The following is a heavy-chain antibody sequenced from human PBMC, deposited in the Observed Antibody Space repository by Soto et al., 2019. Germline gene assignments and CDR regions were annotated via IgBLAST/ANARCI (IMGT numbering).Heavy chain of an antibody. CDR1: GYTFTSYG. CDR3: ARERYYYGSGSYSLPLYYYYGMDV. Sequence: QVQLVQSGAEVKKPGASVKVSCKASGYTFTSYGISWVRQAPGQGLEWMGWISAYNGNTNYAQKRQGRVTMTTDTSTSTAYMELRSLRSDDTAVYYCARERYYYGSGSYSLPLYYYYGMDVWGQGTTVTVSS. V-gene: IGHV1-18*01. J-gene: IGHJ6*02. CDR2: ISAYNGNT. D-gene: IGHD3-10*01.